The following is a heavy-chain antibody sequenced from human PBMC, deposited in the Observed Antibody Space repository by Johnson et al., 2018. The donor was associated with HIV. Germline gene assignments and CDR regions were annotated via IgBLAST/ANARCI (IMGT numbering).Heavy chain of an antibody. CDR3: GRESTGAGTACDI. V-gene: IGHV3-7*01. D-gene: IGHD2-8*02. CDR2: INQYGSDR. Sequence: VQLVESGGGLVQPGGSLRLSCAVSGFTFSNHHMTWVRQAPGKGLEWVANINQYGSDRYYVDSVKGRFTISRDNAQNSLYLQMNSLRAEDTAVYYCGRESTGAGTACDIWGQGTMVTVSS. CDR1: GFTFSNHH. J-gene: IGHJ3*02.